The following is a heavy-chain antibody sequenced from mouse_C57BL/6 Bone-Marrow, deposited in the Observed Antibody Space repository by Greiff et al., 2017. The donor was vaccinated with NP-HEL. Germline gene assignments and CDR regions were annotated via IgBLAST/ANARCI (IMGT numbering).Heavy chain of an antibody. V-gene: IGHV1-72*01. CDR2: IDPNSGGT. CDR3: ARWRPYDGYRYFDV. Sequence: VKLQQSGAELVRPGSSVKMSCKTSGYTFTSYWMHWVKQRPGRGLEWIGRIDPNSGGTKYNEKFKSKATLTVDKPSSTAYMQLSSLTSEDSAVYYCARWRPYDGYRYFDVWGTGTTVTVSS. J-gene: IGHJ1*03. CDR1: GYTFTSYW. D-gene: IGHD2-3*01.